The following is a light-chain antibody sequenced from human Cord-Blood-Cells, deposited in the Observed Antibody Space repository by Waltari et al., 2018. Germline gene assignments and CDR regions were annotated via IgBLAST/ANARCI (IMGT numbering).Light chain of an antibody. V-gene: IGKV1-5*03. J-gene: IGKJ1*01. CDR2: KAS. Sequence: DIQMTQSPSTLSASVGDRVTITCRAGQSISSGLAWYQQKPGKAPKLLIYKASSLESGVPSRFSGSGAGTEFTLTISSLQPDDFATYYCQQYNSYTWTFGQGTKVEIK. CDR1: QSISSG. CDR3: QQYNSYTWT.